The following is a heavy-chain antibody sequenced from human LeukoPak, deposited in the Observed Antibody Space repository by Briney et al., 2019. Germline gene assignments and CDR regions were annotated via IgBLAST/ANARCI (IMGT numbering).Heavy chain of an antibody. CDR1: GYTFTSYA. Sequence: ASVKVSCKASGYTFTSYAMNWVRQAPGQGLEWMGWINTNTGNPTYAQGFAGRFVFSLDTSVSTAYLQISSLKAEDTAVYYCARDLLWFRESAPGYYYYMDVWGKGTTVTVSS. CDR2: INTNTGNP. D-gene: IGHD3-10*01. J-gene: IGHJ6*03. CDR3: ARDLLWFRESAPGYYYYMDV. V-gene: IGHV7-4-1*02.